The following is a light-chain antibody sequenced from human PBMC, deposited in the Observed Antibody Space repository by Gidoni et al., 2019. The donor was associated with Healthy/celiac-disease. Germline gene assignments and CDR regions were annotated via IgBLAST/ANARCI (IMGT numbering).Light chain of an antibody. Sequence: EFVLTQSPATLSLSPGERATLSCRASQSVSSYLAWYQQKPGQAPRLLIYDASNRATGIPARFSGSGSGTDFTLTISSLEPEDFAVYYCQQRSNWPATFGQXTRLEIK. CDR2: DAS. CDR3: QQRSNWPAT. CDR1: QSVSSY. J-gene: IGKJ5*01. V-gene: IGKV3-11*01.